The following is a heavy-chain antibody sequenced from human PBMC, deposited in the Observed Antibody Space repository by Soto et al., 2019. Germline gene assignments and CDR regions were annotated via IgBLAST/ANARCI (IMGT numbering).Heavy chain of an antibody. CDR3: ARPGNPSITIFGVVIIGAFDI. Sequence: EASVKVSCKASGYTFTSYGISWVRQAPGQGLEWMGWISAYNGNTNYAQKLQGRVTMTTDTSTSTAYMELRSLRSDDTAVYYCARPGNPSITIFGVVIIGAFDIWGQGTMVTVSS. CDR2: ISAYNGNT. J-gene: IGHJ3*02. D-gene: IGHD3-3*01. CDR1: GYTFTSYG. V-gene: IGHV1-18*01.